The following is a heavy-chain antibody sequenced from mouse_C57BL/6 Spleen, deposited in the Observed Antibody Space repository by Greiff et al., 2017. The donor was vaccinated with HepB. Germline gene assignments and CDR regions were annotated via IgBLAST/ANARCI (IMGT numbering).Heavy chain of an antibody. J-gene: IGHJ4*01. V-gene: IGHV1-52*01. Sequence: QVQLQQPGAELVRPGSSVKLSCKASGYTFTSYWMHWVKQRPIQGLEWIGNIDPSDSETHYNQKFKDKATLTVDKSSSTAYMQLSSLTSEDSAVYYCARRRTGTPAMDYWGQGTSVTVSS. D-gene: IGHD4-1*01. CDR1: GYTFTSYW. CDR3: ARRRTGTPAMDY. CDR2: IDPSDSET.